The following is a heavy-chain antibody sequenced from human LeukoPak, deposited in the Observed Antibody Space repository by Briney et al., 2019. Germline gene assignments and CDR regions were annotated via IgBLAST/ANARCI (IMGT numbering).Heavy chain of an antibody. V-gene: IGHV3-21*01. Sequence: GGSLRLSCAASGFTFSSYSMNWVRQAPGKGLEWVSSISSSSYIYYADSVKGRFTISRDNAKNSLYLQMNSLRAEDTAVYYCARRADYGGNLGDYWGQGTLVTVSS. CDR2: ISSSSYI. CDR1: GFTFSSYS. CDR3: ARRADYGGNLGDY. D-gene: IGHD4-23*01. J-gene: IGHJ4*02.